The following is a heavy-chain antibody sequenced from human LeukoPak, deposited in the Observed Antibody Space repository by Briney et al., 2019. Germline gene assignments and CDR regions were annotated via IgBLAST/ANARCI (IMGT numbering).Heavy chain of an antibody. CDR2: ISYDGSNK. J-gene: IGHJ6*03. V-gene: IGHV3-30*04. CDR1: GFTFSSYA. D-gene: IGHD7-27*01. CDR3: ARAAITGDYYYMDV. Sequence: GGSLRLSCAASGFTFSSYAMHWVRQAPGKGLEWVAVISYDGSNKYYADSVKGRFTISRDNSKNTLYLQMNSLRAEDTAVYYCARAAITGDYYYMDVWGKGTTVTVSS.